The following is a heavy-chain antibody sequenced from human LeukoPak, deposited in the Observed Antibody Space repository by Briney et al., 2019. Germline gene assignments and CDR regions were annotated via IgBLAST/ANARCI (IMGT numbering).Heavy chain of an antibody. CDR2: INPNSGDT. D-gene: IGHD2-2*01. Sequence: HWASVKVSCKASGYTFTGYHMHWVRQAPGQGLEWMGPINPNSGDTNNAQKFQGRVTMTRDTSISTAYMDPSRLTSDDTAVYYCARDYCSSTSCLFDYWGQGTLVTVSS. V-gene: IGHV1-2*06. J-gene: IGHJ4*02. CDR3: ARDYCSSTSCLFDY. CDR1: GYTFTGYH.